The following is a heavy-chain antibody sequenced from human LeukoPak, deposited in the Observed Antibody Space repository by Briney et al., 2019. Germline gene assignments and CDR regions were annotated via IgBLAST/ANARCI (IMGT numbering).Heavy chain of an antibody. CDR3: ARWIDGFDV. CDR1: GFTFSDYS. V-gene: IGHV3-11*01. D-gene: IGHD2-2*03. CDR2: ITSGGGSI. Sequence: GGSLRLSCTASGFTFSDYSLSWLRQSPGKGLEGISYITSGGGSIFYAAFVEGRFTISRDNAENSLYLQLNSLRDEDTAVYYCARWIDGFDVWGQGTMVTVSS. J-gene: IGHJ3*01.